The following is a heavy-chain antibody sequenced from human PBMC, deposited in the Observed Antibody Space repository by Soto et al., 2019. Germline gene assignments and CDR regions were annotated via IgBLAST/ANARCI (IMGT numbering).Heavy chain of an antibody. V-gene: IGHV4-59*01. CDR2: IYYSGST. CDR3: ARSDTVTTLGYFDY. CDR1: GGSISSYY. D-gene: IGHD4-4*01. Sequence: SETLSLTCTVSGGSISSYYWSWIRQPPGKGLEWIGYIYYSGSTNYNPSLKSRVTISVDTSKNQFSLKLSSVTAADTAVYYCARSDTVTTLGYFDYWGQGTLVTVSS. J-gene: IGHJ4*02.